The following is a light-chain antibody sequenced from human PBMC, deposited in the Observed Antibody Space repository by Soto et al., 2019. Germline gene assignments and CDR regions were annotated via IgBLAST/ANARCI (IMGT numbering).Light chain of an antibody. J-gene: IGKJ1*01. CDR1: QSVSSK. CDR2: EGS. CDR3: QQYNNWPPWT. V-gene: IGKV3-15*01. Sequence: EIVMTQSPDTLSVSPGERATLSCRASQSVSSKLAWYQQKPGQTPRLLIYEGSTRVTGIPARFSGSGSGTEFTLTISSLQSEDFAVYYCQQYNNWPPWTFGQGTTVEIK.